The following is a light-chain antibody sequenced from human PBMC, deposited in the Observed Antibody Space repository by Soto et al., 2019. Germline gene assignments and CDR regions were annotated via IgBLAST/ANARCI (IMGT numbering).Light chain of an antibody. CDR3: GSYTRSKSAI. CDR2: DVN. V-gene: IGLV2-14*03. CDR1: SSDVGAYDY. Sequence: QSALTQPASVSGSPGQSIAISCTGTSSDVGAYDYVSWYQQHPGKAPKVMVFDVNHRPSGVSNRFSGSKSGNTASLTITGLQAEDEADYYCGSYTRSKSAIFGGGTKLTVL. J-gene: IGLJ2*01.